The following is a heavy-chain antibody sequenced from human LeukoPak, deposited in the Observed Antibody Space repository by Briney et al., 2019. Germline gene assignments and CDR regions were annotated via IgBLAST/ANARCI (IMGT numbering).Heavy chain of an antibody. V-gene: IGHV5-51*01. Sequence: GESLKISCKASGYSFPSYWIAWVRQMPGKGLEWMGIIYAANSDTRYRTCFQGQVPISLDKSITTGYLQWSSLKVSATPSNYCARRRSIGYDYRYHPMDFWGEGTTVTVSS. CDR3: ARRRSIGYDYRYHPMDF. J-gene: IGHJ6*04. CDR2: IYAANSDT. CDR1: GYSFPSYW. D-gene: IGHD3-16*01.